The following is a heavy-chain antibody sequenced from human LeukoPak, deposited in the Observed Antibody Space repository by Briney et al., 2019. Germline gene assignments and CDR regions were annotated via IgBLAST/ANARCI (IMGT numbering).Heavy chain of an antibody. V-gene: IGHV1-2*02. D-gene: IGHD2-2*01. CDR1: GYTFTGYY. Sequence: ASVKVSCKASGYTFTGYYMHWVRQAPGQGLEWMGWINPNSGGTNYAQKFQGRVTMTRDTSISTAYMELSRLRSDDTAVYYCAREVVVVPAAWGYFDYWGQGTLVTVSS. J-gene: IGHJ4*02. CDR3: AREVVVVPAAWGYFDY. CDR2: INPNSGGT.